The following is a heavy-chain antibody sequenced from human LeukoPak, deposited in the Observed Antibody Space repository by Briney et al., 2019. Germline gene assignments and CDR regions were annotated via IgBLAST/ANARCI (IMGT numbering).Heavy chain of an antibody. V-gene: IGHV3-9*01. CDR2: ISWNSGSI. CDR1: GFTFDDYA. J-gene: IGHJ3*02. Sequence: GGSLRLSCAASGFTFDDYAMHWVRQAPGKGLEWVSGISWNSGSIGYADSVKGRFTISRDNAKNSLYLQMNSLRAEDTALYYCAKDIGIAARQGAFDNWGQGTMVTVSS. CDR3: AKDIGIAARQGAFDN. D-gene: IGHD6-6*01.